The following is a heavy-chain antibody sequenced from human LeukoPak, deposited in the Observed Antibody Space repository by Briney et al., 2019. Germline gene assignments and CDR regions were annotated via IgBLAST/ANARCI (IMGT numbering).Heavy chain of an antibody. CDR2: IYYSGST. CDR1: GGSISSISSNNYH. D-gene: IGHD4-23*01. CDR3: AREMGVVTAHGIDV. Sequence: SESLSLTCIVSGGSISSISSNNYHWGWIRQPPGKGLEWIGSIYYSGSTYYNPSLKSRVTISVDTSKNQFSLKLSSVTAADTALYYCAREMGVVTAHGIDVWGQGTTVTVSS. V-gene: IGHV4-39*02. J-gene: IGHJ6*02.